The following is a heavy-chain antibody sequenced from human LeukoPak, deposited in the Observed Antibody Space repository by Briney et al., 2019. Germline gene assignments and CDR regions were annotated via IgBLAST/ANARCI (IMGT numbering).Heavy chain of an antibody. CDR3: ATSNDAKIAPFDH. CDR2: INTKGET. D-gene: IGHD2-21*01. CDR1: GVSMSAYQ. V-gene: IGHV4-4*09. J-gene: IGHJ4*02. Sequence: SETLSLTCTVSGVSMSAYQWSWVRQSPEKGLEWIGCINTKGETSYNPSLKSRLTTSVDTSKSQFSLRLTSVTAADTAVYYSATSNDAKIAPFDHWGQGAPVTVSS.